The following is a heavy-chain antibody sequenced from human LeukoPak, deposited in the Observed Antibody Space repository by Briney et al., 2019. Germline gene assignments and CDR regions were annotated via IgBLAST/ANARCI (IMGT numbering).Heavy chain of an antibody. CDR1: GFTVGSSY. CDR3: ARGPYQARGYFDY. CDR2: TYTGGTT. D-gene: IGHD2-2*01. V-gene: IGHV3-53*01. J-gene: IGHJ4*02. Sequence: PGGSLRLSCAASGFTVGSSYMSWVRQTPGKGLEWVSLTYTGGTTNYADSVKGRFFISRDNSKNTLYLQMNSLRAEDTAVYYCARGPYQARGYFDYWGQGTLVTVSS.